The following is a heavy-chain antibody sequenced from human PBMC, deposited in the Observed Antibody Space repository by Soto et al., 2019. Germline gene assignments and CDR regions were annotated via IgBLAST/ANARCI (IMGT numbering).Heavy chain of an antibody. J-gene: IGHJ4*02. V-gene: IGHV4-4*02. D-gene: IGHD6-13*01. CDR1: GGSISSTNW. CDR3: TRDRGPTYSSSWSPLDY. CDR2: IYHTGNT. Sequence: SETLSLTCYVSGGSISSTNWWTWVRQPPGKGLEWIGEIYHTGNTNYNPSVRSRVTISVDKSNNEFSLNLRAVTAADTAVYYCTRDRGPTYSSSWSPLDYWGQGTLDTVSS.